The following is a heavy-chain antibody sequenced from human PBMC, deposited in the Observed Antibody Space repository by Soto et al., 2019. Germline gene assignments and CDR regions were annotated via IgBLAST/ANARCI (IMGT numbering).Heavy chain of an antibody. V-gene: IGHV1-18*01. D-gene: IGHD6-19*01. CDR1: GYTFTSYG. CDR2: ISAYNGNT. CDR3: AREEGSGWIFDY. J-gene: IGHJ4*02. Sequence: ASVKASCKSSGYTFTSYGISWVRQAPGQGLEWMGWISAYNGNTNYAQKLQGRVTMTTDTSTSTAYMELRSLRSDDTAVYYCAREEGSGWIFDYWGQGTLVTVSS.